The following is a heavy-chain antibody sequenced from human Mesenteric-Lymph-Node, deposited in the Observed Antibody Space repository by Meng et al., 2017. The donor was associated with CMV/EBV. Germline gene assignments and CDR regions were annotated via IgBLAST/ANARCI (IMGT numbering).Heavy chain of an antibody. D-gene: IGHD2-2*01. J-gene: IGHJ6*02. V-gene: IGHV3-7*01. CDR3: ARVRGGYCSSTSCPPGYYYGMDV. CDR1: GFTFSGYW. CDR2: IKQDGSEK. Sequence: GESLKISCAASGFTFSGYWMSWVRQAPGKGLEWVANIKQDGSEKYYVDSVKGRFTISRDNAKNSLYLQMNSLRAEDTAVYYCARVRGGYCSSTSCPPGYYYGMDVWGQGTTVTVSS.